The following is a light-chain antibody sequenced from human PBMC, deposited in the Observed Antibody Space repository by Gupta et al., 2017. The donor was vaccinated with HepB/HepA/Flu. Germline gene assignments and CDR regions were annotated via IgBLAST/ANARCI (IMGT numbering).Light chain of an antibody. CDR3: SSYTRSRTYV. V-gene: IGLV2-14*01. CDR1: SSDVGGYNY. Sequence: QSALTQPASVSGSPGQSITISCTGTSSDVGGYNYVSWYQQHPGKAPKLMIYDVSNRPSGVSNRVSGSKSGNTESLTISGLQAEDEADYYCSSYTRSRTYVFGTGTKVTVL. CDR2: DVS. J-gene: IGLJ1*01.